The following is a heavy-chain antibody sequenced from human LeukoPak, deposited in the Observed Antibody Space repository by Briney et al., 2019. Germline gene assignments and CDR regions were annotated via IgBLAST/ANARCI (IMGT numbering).Heavy chain of an antibody. V-gene: IGHV4-31*03. D-gene: IGHD5-12*01. Sequence: SETLSLTCTVSGGSISSGGNYWSWIRQHPGKGLEWIGYIYYSGSTYYNPSLKSRVTISIDTSKNQFSLKLSSVTAADAAVYYCARVSPSGYNSSDFDYWGQGTPVTVSS. CDR3: ARVSPSGYNSSDFDY. CDR1: GGSISSGGNY. CDR2: IYYSGST. J-gene: IGHJ4*02.